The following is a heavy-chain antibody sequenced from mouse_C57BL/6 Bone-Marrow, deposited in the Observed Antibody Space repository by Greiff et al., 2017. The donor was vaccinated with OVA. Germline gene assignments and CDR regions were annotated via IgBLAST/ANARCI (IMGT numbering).Heavy chain of an antibody. CDR1: GFTFSSYA. D-gene: IGHD1-1*01. CDR2: ISDGGSYT. Sequence: DVKLVESGGDLVKPGGSLKLSCAASGFTFSSYAMSWVRQTPEKRLEWVATISDGGSYTYYPDNVKGRFTISRDNAKNNLYLQMSHLKSEDTAMYYCARVRDYYYGSSYLAWFAYWGQGTLVTVSA. J-gene: IGHJ3*01. CDR3: ARVRDYYYGSSYLAWFAY. V-gene: IGHV5-4*03.